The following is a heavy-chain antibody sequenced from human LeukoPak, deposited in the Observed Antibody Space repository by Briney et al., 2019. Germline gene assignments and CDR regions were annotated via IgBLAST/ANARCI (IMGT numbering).Heavy chain of an antibody. CDR3: ARLESTKYYDFWSGYERGLTDY. CDR2: INPNSGGT. V-gene: IGHV1-2*02. Sequence: GASVKVSCKPSGDTFTGYYMHWVRQAPGQGLEWMGWINPNSGGTNYAQKVQCTVTMTRDTSISIVYMERRRLRSDDTAVYYCARLESTKYYDFWSGYERGLTDYWGQGTLVTVSS. J-gene: IGHJ4*02. D-gene: IGHD3-3*01. CDR1: GDTFTGYY.